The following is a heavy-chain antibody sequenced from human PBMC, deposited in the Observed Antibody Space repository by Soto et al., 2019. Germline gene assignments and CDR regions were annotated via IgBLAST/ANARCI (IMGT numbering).Heavy chain of an antibody. CDR2: ISPIFGTA. J-gene: IGHJ6*02. CDR1: GGTFSSYA. V-gene: IGHV1-69*01. D-gene: IGHD6-19*01. CDR3: ANQRRVAVAPGDYYYYGMDV. Sequence: QVQLVQSGAEVKKPGSSVKVSCKASGGTFSSYAISWARQAPGQGREWMGGISPIFGTANYAQKFQGRVTITADESTRTAYMELSSLRSEDKAVYYCANQRRVAVAPGDYYYYGMDVWGQGTTVPGSS.